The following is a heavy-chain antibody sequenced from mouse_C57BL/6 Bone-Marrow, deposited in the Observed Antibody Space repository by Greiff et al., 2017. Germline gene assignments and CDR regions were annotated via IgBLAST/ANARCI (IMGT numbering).Heavy chain of an antibody. CDR3: ARESIYYGNYVGFAY. V-gene: IGHV1-55*01. CDR2: IYPGSGST. D-gene: IGHD2-1*01. CDR1: GYTFTSYW. J-gene: IGHJ3*01. Sequence: VQLQQPGAELVKPGASVKMSCKASGYTFTSYWITWVKQRPGQGLEWIGDIYPGSGSTNYNEKFTSKATLTVDTSSSTAYMQLSSLTSEDSAVYYGARESIYYGNYVGFAYWGQGTLVTVSA.